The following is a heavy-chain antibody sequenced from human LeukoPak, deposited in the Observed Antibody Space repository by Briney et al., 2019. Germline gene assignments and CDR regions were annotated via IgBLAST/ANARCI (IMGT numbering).Heavy chain of an antibody. V-gene: IGHV3-23*01. J-gene: IGHJ4*02. Sequence: GGSLRLSCAASGFTFSSYAMTWVRQAPGKGLEWVSGISDSGGSTYYADSVKGRFTISRDNSKNTLYLQMNSLRAEDTAVYYCAKSYSGIYLADYWGQGALVTVSS. D-gene: IGHD1-26*01. CDR2: ISDSGGST. CDR3: AKSYSGIYLADY. CDR1: GFTFSSYA.